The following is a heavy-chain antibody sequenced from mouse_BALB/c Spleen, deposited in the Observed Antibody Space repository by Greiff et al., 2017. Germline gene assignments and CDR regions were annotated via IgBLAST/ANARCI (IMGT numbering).Heavy chain of an antibody. CDR3: ARRLDYGTDFDY. CDR2: IYPGDGDT. Sequence: VQLQQSGAELARPGASVKLSCKASGYTFTSYWMQWVKQRPGQGLEWIGAIYPGDGDTRYTQKFKGKATLTADKSSSTAYMQLSSLASEDSAVYYCARRLDYGTDFDYWGQGTTLTVSS. J-gene: IGHJ2*01. D-gene: IGHD1-1*01. V-gene: IGHV1-87*01. CDR1: GYTFTSYW.